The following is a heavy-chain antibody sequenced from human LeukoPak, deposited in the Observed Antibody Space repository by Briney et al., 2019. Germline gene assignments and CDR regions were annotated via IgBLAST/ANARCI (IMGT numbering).Heavy chain of an antibody. D-gene: IGHD3-3*01. V-gene: IGHV1-69*05. J-gene: IGHJ6*03. Sequence: ASVKVSCKASGGTFSSYAISWVRQAPGQGLEWMGGIIPIFGTANHAQKFQGRVTITTDESTSTAYMELSSLRSEDTAVQYCRFLEWSLQRFMDAWGKGTTVTVSS. CDR3: RFLEWSLQRFMDA. CDR1: GGTFSSYA. CDR2: IIPIFGTA.